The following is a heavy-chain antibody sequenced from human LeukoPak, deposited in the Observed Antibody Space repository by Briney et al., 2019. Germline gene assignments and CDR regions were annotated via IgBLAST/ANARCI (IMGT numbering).Heavy chain of an antibody. D-gene: IGHD2-21*02. CDR3: ARDYFYCGGDCFVYY. CDR1: GFTFSDYT. V-gene: IGHV3-21*04. CDR2: ISGGSRSI. J-gene: IGHJ4*02. Sequence: GGSLRLSCAASGFTFSDYTMNWVRQAPGKGLEWVSSISGGSRSIYYVDSVKGRFTISRDNAKNSLYLQVNSLRAEDTAIYYCARDYFYCGGDCFVYYWGQGTLVTVSS.